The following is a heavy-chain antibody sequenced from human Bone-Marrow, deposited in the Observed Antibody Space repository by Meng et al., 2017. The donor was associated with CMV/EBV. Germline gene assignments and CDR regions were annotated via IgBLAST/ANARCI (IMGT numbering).Heavy chain of an antibody. CDR2: IYSGGST. CDR3: ASSDCSSTSCYGDYFDY. J-gene: IGHJ4*02. D-gene: IGHD2-2*01. V-gene: IGHV3-53*01. CDR1: GFTVSSNY. Sequence: GESLKISCAASGFTVSSNYMSWVRQAPGKGLEWVSVIYSGGSTYYADSVKGRFTISRDNSKNTLYLQMNSLRAEDTAVYYCASSDCSSTSCYGDYFDYWSQGTLVTVSS.